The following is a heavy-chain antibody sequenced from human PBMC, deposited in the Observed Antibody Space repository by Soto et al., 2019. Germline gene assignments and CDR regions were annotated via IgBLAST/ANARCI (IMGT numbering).Heavy chain of an antibody. CDR2: IYVNDGNT. D-gene: IGHD3-10*01. V-gene: IGHV1-18*01. Sequence: QDQLVQSGAEVKKPGASVKVSCKASVISDGVSWVRQAPGQGLEWLGWIYVNDGNTHYAQKFQGRLTMTADTSTSTAYVELRSLRSDDTAVYYCARRGHQYMDVWGEGTTVTVSS. J-gene: IGHJ6*04. CDR3: ARRGHQYMDV. CDR1: VISDG.